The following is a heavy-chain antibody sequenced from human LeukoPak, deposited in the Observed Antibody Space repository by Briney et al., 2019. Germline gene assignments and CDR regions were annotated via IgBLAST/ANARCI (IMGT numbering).Heavy chain of an antibody. CDR1: GGSISSYY. V-gene: IGHV4-59*08. CDR2: ISYTGST. J-gene: IGHJ4*02. CDR3: ARGGGYY. D-gene: IGHD3-10*01. Sequence: SETLSLTCTVSGGSISSYYWSWIRQPPGKGLEWIGYISYTGSTNYNPSLKSRLTISVDTSKSQFSLKLSSVTAADTAVYYCARGGGYYWGQGTLVTVSS.